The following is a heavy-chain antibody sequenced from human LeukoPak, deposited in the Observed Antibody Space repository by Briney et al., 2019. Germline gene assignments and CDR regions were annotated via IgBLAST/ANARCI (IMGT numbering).Heavy chain of an antibody. CDR3: ARAPVDCSSTSCYKIPFDY. J-gene: IGHJ4*02. D-gene: IGHD2-2*02. CDR1: GFTFDDYG. CDR2: INWNGGST. V-gene: IGHV3-20*04. Sequence: GGSLRLSCAASGFTFDDYGMSWVRQAPGKGLEWVSGINWNGGSTGHADSVKGRFTISRDNAKNSLYLQMNSLRAEDTALYYCARAPVDCSSTSCYKIPFDYWGQGTLVTVSS.